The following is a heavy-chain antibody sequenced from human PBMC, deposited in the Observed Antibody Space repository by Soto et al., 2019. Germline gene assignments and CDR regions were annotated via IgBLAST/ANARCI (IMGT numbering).Heavy chain of an antibody. D-gene: IGHD6-19*01. V-gene: IGHV1-2*04. CDR1: GYTFTGYY. CDR3: ARDVGIAVAGPTTWFDP. J-gene: IGHJ5*02. Sequence: ASLKVSCKASGYTFTGYYMHWGRQAPGQGLEWMGWINPNSGGTNYAQKFQGWVTMTRDTSISTAYMELSRLRSDDTAVYYCARDVGIAVAGPTTWFDPWGQGTLVTVSS. CDR2: INPNSGGT.